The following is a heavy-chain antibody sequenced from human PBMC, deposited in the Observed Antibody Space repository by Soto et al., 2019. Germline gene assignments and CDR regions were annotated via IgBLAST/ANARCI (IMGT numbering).Heavy chain of an antibody. CDR3: ARGRRYSSSWYGYYFDY. Sequence: SETLSLTCAVYGGSFSGYYWSWIRQPPGKGLEWIGEINHSGSTNYNPSLKSRVTISVDTSKNQFSLKLSSVTAADTAVYYCARGRRYSSSWYGYYFDYWGQGTLVTVSS. V-gene: IGHV4-34*01. CDR1: GGSFSGYY. CDR2: INHSGST. D-gene: IGHD6-13*01. J-gene: IGHJ4*02.